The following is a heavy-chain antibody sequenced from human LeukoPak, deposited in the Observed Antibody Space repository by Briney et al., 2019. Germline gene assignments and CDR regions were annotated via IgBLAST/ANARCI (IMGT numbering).Heavy chain of an antibody. CDR3: AKSISRPYYMDV. D-gene: IGHD3-3*02. V-gene: IGHV3-23*01. CDR1: GFTLSSYA. J-gene: IGHJ6*03. CDR2: ISGSGVST. Sequence: GGSLRLSCAASGFTLSSYAMSWVRQAPGKGLEWVSAISGSGVSTYYADSVKGRFTISRDNSKNTLYLRMNSLRAEDTAVYYCAKSISRPYYMDVWGKGTTVTVSS.